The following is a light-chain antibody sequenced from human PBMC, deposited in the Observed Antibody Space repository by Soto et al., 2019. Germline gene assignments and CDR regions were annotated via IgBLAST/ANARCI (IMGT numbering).Light chain of an antibody. CDR1: QSVSSR. J-gene: IGKJ1*01. CDR2: GAS. CDR3: QQYSNWWT. V-gene: IGKV3-15*01. Sequence: VLTQSPLTLSVSPGERATLSCRASQSVSSRLAWYQQKAGQAPVLLIYGASTRATGIPARFSGSGSGTEFTLTISRLPSEDFAVYYCQQYSNWWTFGQGTKVDI.